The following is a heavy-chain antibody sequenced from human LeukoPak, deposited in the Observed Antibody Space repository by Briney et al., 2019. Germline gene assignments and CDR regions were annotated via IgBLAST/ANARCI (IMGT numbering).Heavy chain of an antibody. CDR1: GYTFTSYA. D-gene: IGHD6-13*01. CDR2: INTNTGNP. J-gene: IGHJ6*02. CDR3: AREAQQLPIPDYYYYYGMDV. V-gene: IGHV7-4-1*02. Sequence: ASVTVSCTASGYTFTSYAMNWVRQAPGQGLEWMGWINTNTGNPTYAQGFTGRFVFSLDTSVSTAYLQISSLKAEDTAVYYCAREAQQLPIPDYYYYYGMDVWGQGTTVTVSS.